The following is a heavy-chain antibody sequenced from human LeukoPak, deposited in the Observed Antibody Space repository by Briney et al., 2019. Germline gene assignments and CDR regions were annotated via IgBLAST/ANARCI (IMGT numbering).Heavy chain of an antibody. D-gene: IGHD2-2*01. CDR3: ARQLGYCSSTSCYADKADY. CDR2: IYYSGST. Sequence: PSETLSLTCTASGGSISSSSYYWGWIRQPPGKGLEWIGSIYYSGSTYYNPSLKSRVTISVDTSKNQFSLKLSSVTAADTAVYYCARQLGYCSSTSCYADKADYWGQGTLVTVSS. J-gene: IGHJ4*02. V-gene: IGHV4-39*01. CDR1: GGSISSSSYY.